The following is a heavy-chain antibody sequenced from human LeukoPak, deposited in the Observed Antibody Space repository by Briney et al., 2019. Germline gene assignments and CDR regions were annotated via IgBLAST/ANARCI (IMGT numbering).Heavy chain of an antibody. V-gene: IGHV4-59*01. CDR2: IYDSGST. Sequence: SETLSLTCTVSGGSISSDFWSWIRQPPGKGLEWIGYIYDSGSTNYNPSLKSRVTISVDTSKNQFSLELSSVTAADTAVYYCACLTTADAFDIWGQGTMVTVSS. D-gene: IGHD3-22*01. J-gene: IGHJ3*02. CDR1: GGSISSDF. CDR3: ACLTTADAFDI.